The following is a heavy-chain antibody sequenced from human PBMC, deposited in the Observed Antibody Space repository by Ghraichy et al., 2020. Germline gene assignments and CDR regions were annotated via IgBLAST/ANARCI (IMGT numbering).Heavy chain of an antibody. Sequence: ASVKVSCKTSRYPFSSYDMHWMRQSPGQGLEWMGWINPNSGGTNYAQKFQGWVTMTRDTSISTAYMELSRLRSDDTAVYYCARDRLGLGVPPEGESMDVWGQGTTVTVS. V-gene: IGHV1-2*04. D-gene: IGHD3-16*01. CDR1: RYPFSSYD. CDR2: INPNSGGT. J-gene: IGHJ6*02. CDR3: ARDRLGLGVPPEGESMDV.